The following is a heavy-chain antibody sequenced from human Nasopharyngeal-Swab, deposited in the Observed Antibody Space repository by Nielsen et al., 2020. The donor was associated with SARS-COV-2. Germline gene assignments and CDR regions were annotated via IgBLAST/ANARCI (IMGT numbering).Heavy chain of an antibody. CDR3: ATSGYSSGWIF. V-gene: IGHV3-21*01. D-gene: IGHD6-19*01. CDR2: IISSTSYI. Sequence: GESLKLSCAASGFIFSTYTMNWVRQAPGKGLECLSSIISSTSYIYYADSVKGRFTISRDNAKNSLYLQMNSLRTEDTAVYYCATSGYSSGWIFWGQGTLVTVSS. J-gene: IGHJ4*02. CDR1: GFIFSTYT.